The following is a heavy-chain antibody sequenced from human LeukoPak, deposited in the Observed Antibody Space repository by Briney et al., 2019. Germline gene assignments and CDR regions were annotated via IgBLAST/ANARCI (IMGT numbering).Heavy chain of an antibody. J-gene: IGHJ6*03. Sequence: GASVKLSCKSSVGTFNSCANSWVRQPPGQGLEWVGGIIPIFGTANYSQTFQGRDTITTDESASTAYMALSSLRSDDTAVYYCATTSEIREERKYYYYYYMDVWGKGTTVTVSS. D-gene: IGHD3-10*01. CDR2: IIPIFGTA. CDR3: ATTSEIREERKYYYYYYMDV. CDR1: VGTFNSCA. V-gene: IGHV1-69*05.